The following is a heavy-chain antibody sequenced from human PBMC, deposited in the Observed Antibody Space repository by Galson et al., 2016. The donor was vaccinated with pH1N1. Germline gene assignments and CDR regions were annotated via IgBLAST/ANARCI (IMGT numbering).Heavy chain of an antibody. Sequence: SVKVSCKASGHTFTRYYFHWVRQAPGQGLEWMGVIDPSDGGTTYAQKFQGRVTITRDTSTSTVYAEVYSLKSEDTAVYYCTRDLGRLRDHWGQGTLVTVSS. CDR1: GHTFTRYY. D-gene: IGHD1-26*01. CDR3: TRDLGRLRDH. CDR2: IDPSDGGT. V-gene: IGHV1-46*03. J-gene: IGHJ4*02.